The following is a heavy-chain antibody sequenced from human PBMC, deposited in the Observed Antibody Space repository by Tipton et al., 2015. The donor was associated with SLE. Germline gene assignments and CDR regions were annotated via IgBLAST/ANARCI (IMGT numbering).Heavy chain of an antibody. CDR1: GGSISSGAYL. Sequence: TLSLTCIVSGGSISSGAYLWSWIRQHPGKGLEWIGYIYYSGRTYYNPSLKSRISISVDTSKNQFSLNLSSVTAADTAVYYCARAGGYDYYYSGMDVWGQGTTVTVSS. D-gene: IGHD5-12*01. J-gene: IGHJ6*02. V-gene: IGHV4-31*03. CDR2: IYYSGRT. CDR3: ARAGGYDYYYSGMDV.